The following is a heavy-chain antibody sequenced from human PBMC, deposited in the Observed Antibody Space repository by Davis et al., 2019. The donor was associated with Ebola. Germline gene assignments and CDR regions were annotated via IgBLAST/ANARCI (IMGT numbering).Heavy chain of an antibody. V-gene: IGHV4-59*01. Sequence: MPSETLSLTCTISGGSIGSYYWGWIRQPPGKGLEWIGYIYFIGNTNYNPSLKSRVTMSVDTSKNQFSLNLSSVTAADTAVYYRARALGDDYIWGSYRYGYYFDYWGQGTLVTVSS. J-gene: IGHJ4*02. CDR2: IYFIGNT. CDR3: ARALGDDYIWGSYRYGYYFDY. CDR1: GGSIGSYY. D-gene: IGHD3-16*02.